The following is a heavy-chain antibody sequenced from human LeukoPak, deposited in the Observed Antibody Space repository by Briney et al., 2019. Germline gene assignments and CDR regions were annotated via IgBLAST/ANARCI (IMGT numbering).Heavy chain of an antibody. V-gene: IGHV1-69*02. CDR2: IIPILGIA. CDR1: GGTFSSYT. D-gene: IGHD2-2*01. J-gene: IGHJ5*02. CDR3: AAGYCSSTSCYGAGDWFDP. Sequence: SVKVSCKASGGTFSSYTISWVRQAPGQGLEWMGRIIPILGIANYAQKFQGRVTITADKSTSTAYMELSSLRSEDTTVYYCAAGYCSSTSCYGAGDWFDPWGQGTLVTVSS.